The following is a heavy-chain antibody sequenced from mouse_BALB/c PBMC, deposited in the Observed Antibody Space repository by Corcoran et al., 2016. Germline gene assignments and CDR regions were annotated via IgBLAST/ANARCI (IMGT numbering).Heavy chain of an antibody. Sequence: EVQLQQSGAELVKPGASVKLSCTASGFNIKDTYMHWVKQRPEQGLEWIGRIDPANGNTKYDPKFQVKATITADTSSNTAYLQLSSLTSEDTVVEYWVPNWEYGFAYWGQGTLVTVSA. J-gene: IGHJ3*01. CDR1: GFNIKDTY. CDR2: IDPANGNT. V-gene: IGHV14-3*02. CDR3: VPNWEYGFAY. D-gene: IGHD4-1*01.